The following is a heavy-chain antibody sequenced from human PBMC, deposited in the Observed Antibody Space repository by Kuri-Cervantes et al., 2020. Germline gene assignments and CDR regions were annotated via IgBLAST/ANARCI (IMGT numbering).Heavy chain of an antibody. CDR1: GFTFSSYE. Sequence: GESLKISCAASGFTFSSYEMNWVRQAPGKGLEWVSYISSSGRTIYYADSVKGRFTISRDSAKNSLYLQMNSLRAEDTAVYYCACPAYGSWPVWGQGTTVTVSS. D-gene: IGHD3-10*01. J-gene: IGHJ6*02. CDR2: ISSSGRTI. CDR3: ACPAYGSWPV. V-gene: IGHV3-48*03.